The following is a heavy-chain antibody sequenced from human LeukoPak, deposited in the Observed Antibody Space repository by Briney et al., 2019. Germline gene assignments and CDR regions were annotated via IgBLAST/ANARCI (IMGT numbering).Heavy chain of an antibody. CDR1: GYTFTSYG. D-gene: IGHD2-2*01. V-gene: IGHV1-18*01. CDR3: ARDPPPYCSSTSCYLSASDY. Sequence: GASVKVSCKASGYTFTSYGISWVRQAPGQGLEWMGCISAYDGNTNYAQKLQGRVTMTTDTSTSTPYMELKSLRSDDTAVYYCARDPPPYCSSTSCYLSASDYWGQGTLVTVSS. J-gene: IGHJ4*02. CDR2: ISAYDGNT.